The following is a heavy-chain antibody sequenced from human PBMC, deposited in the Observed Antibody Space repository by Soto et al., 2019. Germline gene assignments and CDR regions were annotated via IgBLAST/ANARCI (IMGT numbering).Heavy chain of an antibody. CDR3: ARGTGYSSGWDAFDY. J-gene: IGHJ4*02. V-gene: IGHV4-59*01. Sequence: AETLFLTCTVSGGSISSYYWSWIRQPPGKGLEWIGYIYYSGSTNYNPSLKSRVTISVDTSKNQFSLKLSSVTAADTAVYYCARGTGYSSGWDAFDYWGQGTLVTVSS. D-gene: IGHD6-19*01. CDR2: IYYSGST. CDR1: GGSISSYY.